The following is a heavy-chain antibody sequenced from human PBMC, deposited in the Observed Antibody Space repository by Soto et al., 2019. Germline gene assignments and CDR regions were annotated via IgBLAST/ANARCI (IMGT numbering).Heavy chain of an antibody. V-gene: IGHV1-24*01. CDR1: GYTLTELS. Sequence: SVKVSCKVSGYTLTELSMHWVRQAPGKGLEWMGGFDPEDGETIYAQKFQGRVTMTEDTSTDTAYMELSSLRSEDTAVYYCATEDYYDNAFDIWGQGTMVTVSS. J-gene: IGHJ3*02. CDR3: ATEDYYDNAFDI. CDR2: FDPEDGET. D-gene: IGHD3-22*01.